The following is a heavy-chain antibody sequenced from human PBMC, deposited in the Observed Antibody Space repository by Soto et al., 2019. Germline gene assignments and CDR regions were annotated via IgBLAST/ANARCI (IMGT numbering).Heavy chain of an antibody. CDR1: GFSFSTSS. Sequence: TGGSLRLSCAASGFSFSTSSMALVRQPPGKGLEWVSAISPSASDTLYADSVKGRFTISRDNSQNTLFLQMTSLRADDTAVYYCAKGGYTFAYEWGQGALVTVSS. V-gene: IGHV3-23*01. CDR2: ISPSASDT. J-gene: IGHJ4*02. D-gene: IGHD5-18*01. CDR3: AKGGYTFAYE.